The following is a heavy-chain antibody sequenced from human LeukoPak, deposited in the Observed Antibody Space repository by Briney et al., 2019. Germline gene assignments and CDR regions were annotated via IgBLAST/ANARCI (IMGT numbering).Heavy chain of an antibody. CDR3: ASSRSIAAAGTGTGYYMDV. V-gene: IGHV4-39*01. CDR1: AGSISSNYYY. D-gene: IGHD6-13*01. J-gene: IGHJ6*03. CDR2: IYYSGSI. Sequence: SETLSLTCTVSAGSISSNYYYWGWLRLPPGKGLEWIGSIYYSGSIFYNPSLKSRVTISLDTSKNQFSLKLSSVTAADTAVYYCASSRSIAAAGTGTGYYMDVWGKGTTVTVSS.